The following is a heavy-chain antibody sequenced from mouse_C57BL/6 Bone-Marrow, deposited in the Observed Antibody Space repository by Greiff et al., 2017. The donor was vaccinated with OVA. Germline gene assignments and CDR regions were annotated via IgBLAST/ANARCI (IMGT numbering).Heavy chain of an antibody. V-gene: IGHV1-69*01. J-gene: IGHJ4*01. Sequence: QVQLQQPGAELVMPGASVKLSCKASGYTFTSYWMHWVKQRPGQGLEWIGEIDPSDSYTNYTQKFKGKSTLTVDKSSSTAYMQLSSLTSEDSAVYDCARESYGNYNAMEYWGQGNAVTVSA. D-gene: IGHD2-1*01. CDR1: GYTFTSYW. CDR2: IDPSDSYT. CDR3: ARESYGNYNAMEY.